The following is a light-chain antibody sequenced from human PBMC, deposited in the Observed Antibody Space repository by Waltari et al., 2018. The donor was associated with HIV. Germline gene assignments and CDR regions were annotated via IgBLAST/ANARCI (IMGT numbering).Light chain of an antibody. CDR3: CSYADKYTWV. Sequence: QSALTHPRSMSGSPGPSVTIPSPGTTRDAGGYNYVSWYQPHPGKTPKLMIFNVNTRPSEVPDRFSGSNSGNTASLTISGLQAEDEADYYCCSYADKYTWVFGGGTKLAVL. V-gene: IGLV2-11*01. J-gene: IGLJ3*02. CDR2: NVN. CDR1: TRDAGGYNY.